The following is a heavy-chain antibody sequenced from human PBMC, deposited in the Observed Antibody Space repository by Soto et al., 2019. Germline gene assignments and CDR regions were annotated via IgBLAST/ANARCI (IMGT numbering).Heavy chain of an antibody. J-gene: IGHJ6*02. CDR1: GFTFSSYS. V-gene: IGHV3-21*01. Sequence: GGSLRLSCEASGFTFSSYSMNWVRQAPGKGLEWVSSISSSSSYIYYADSVKGRFTISRDNAKNSLYLQMNSLRAEDTAVYYCAREADPGMDVWGQGTTVTVSS. CDR3: AREADPGMDV. CDR2: ISSSSSYI.